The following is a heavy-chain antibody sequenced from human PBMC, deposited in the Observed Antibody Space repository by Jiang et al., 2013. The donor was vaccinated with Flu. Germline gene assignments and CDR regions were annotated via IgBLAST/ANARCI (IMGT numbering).Heavy chain of an antibody. V-gene: IGHV4-59*01. D-gene: IGHD6-13*01. CDR2: IYYTGTT. CDR3: ARGRLEAAGAGGWFDT. J-gene: IGHJ5*02. Sequence: PGLVKPSETLSLTCTVSGGSISGYYWSWIRQPPGKGLGWIGNIYYTGTTNYNPSLKSRVTISIDTSKNQFSLRLSSMTAADTAVYYCARGRLEAAGAGGWFDTWGQGTLVTVSS. CDR1: GGSISGYY.